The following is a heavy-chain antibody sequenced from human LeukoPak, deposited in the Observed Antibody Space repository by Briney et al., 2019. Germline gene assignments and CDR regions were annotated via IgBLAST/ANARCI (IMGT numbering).Heavy chain of an antibody. CDR2: IYYSGST. Sequence: PSETLSLTCTVSGDSISSYYWSWLRQPPGKGLEWIGYIYYSGSTNYNPSLKSRVTISVDTSKNQFSLDLSSVTAADTAVYYCARARYNWFDPWGQGTLVTVSS. CDR1: GDSISSYY. J-gene: IGHJ5*02. CDR3: ARARYNWFDP. V-gene: IGHV4-59*01.